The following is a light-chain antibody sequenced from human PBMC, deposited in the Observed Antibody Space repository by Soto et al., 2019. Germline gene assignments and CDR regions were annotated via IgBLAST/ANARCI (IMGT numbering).Light chain of an antibody. CDR2: GAS. Sequence: EIVMTQSPATLSVSPGERATLSCRASQSVSSNLAWYQQKPGQAPRLLIYGASTRATGIPARFSGSGSGTEFTLTISSLQSEDFAVYYWQQYNNWPPNTFGPGTKVDIK. V-gene: IGKV3-15*01. CDR3: QQYNNWPPNT. CDR1: QSVSSN. J-gene: IGKJ3*01.